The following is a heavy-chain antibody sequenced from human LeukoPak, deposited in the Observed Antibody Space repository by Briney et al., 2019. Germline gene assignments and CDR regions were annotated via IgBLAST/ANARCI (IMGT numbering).Heavy chain of an antibody. D-gene: IGHD1-14*01. V-gene: IGHV3-74*01. Sequence: GGSLRLSCAASGFTFSSYWMHWVRQAPGKGLVWVSRINSDGSSTTYADSVKGRFTISRDNAKNTLYLQMNSLRAEDTAVYYCVREPQAEYYFDYWGQGTLVTVSS. CDR1: GFTFSSYW. CDR2: INSDGSST. CDR3: VREPQAEYYFDY. J-gene: IGHJ4*02.